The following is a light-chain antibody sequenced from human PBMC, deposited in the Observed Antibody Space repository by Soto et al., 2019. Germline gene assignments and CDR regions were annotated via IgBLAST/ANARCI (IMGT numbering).Light chain of an antibody. CDR1: QSVSTS. Sequence: EIVLTQSPATLSLSPGERATLPCRASQSVSTSLSWYQQNPGQAPRLLIYDASSRATGIPARFSGSGSGTDFSLTISSLDPEVFAVYYCQQRSNCPYTFGQGTKLEIK. CDR3: QQRSNCPYT. CDR2: DAS. J-gene: IGKJ2*01. V-gene: IGKV3-11*01.